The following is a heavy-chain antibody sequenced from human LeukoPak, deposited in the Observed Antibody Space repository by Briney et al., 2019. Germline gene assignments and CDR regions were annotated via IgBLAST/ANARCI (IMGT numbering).Heavy chain of an antibody. CDR1: GGSISSNSYY. Sequence: CXVSGGSISSNSYYWGWIRQPPGKGLEWIGSIYYSGSTYYNPSLKSRVTISVDTAKNQFSLKLSSVNAADTEWYXXXXXTGSGYDYFDYWGQGTLVTVSS. V-gene: IGHV4-39*01. CDR3: XXXTGSGYDYFDY. D-gene: IGHD5-12*01. CDR2: IYYSGST. J-gene: IGHJ4*02.